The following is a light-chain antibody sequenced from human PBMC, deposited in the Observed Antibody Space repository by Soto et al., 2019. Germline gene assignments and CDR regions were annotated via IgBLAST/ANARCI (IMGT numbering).Light chain of an antibody. CDR1: QSVSTNY. Sequence: EIVLTQSPGTLSLSPGDRATLSCRASQSVSTNYLAWYQQKLGQAPRLLIYGASRRATGIPDRFSGNGSGKDFTLTISRLEPEDFAVYYCHQYGSTPFTFGPGTKVDIK. CDR3: HQYGSTPFT. CDR2: GAS. V-gene: IGKV3-20*01. J-gene: IGKJ3*01.